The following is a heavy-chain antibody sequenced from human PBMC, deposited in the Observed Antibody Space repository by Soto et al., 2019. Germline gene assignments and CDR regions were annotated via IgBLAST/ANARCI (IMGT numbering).Heavy chain of an antibody. CDR1: GYTLTELS. J-gene: IGHJ3*02. D-gene: IGHD6-19*01. CDR3: ATGGRAVAYHDAFDI. V-gene: IGHV1-24*01. Sequence: ASVKVSCKVSGYTLTELSMHWVRQAPGKGLEWMGGFDPEDGETIYAQKFQGRVTMTEDTSTDTAYMELSSLRSEDTDVYYCATGGRAVAYHDAFDIWGQGTMVTVSS. CDR2: FDPEDGET.